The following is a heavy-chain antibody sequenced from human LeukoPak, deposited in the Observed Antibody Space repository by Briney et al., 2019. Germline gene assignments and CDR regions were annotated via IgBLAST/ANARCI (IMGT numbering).Heavy chain of an antibody. CDR2: ISSSGSTI. CDR3: ASHIVVVPAACDY. J-gene: IGHJ4*02. D-gene: IGHD2-2*01. CDR1: GFTFSDYY. Sequence: PGGSLRLSCAASGFTFSDYYMSWIRQAPGKGLEWVSYISSSGSTIYYADSVKGRFTISRDNDKNSLYLQMNSLRAEDTAVYYCASHIVVVPAACDYWGQGTLVTVSS. V-gene: IGHV3-11*01.